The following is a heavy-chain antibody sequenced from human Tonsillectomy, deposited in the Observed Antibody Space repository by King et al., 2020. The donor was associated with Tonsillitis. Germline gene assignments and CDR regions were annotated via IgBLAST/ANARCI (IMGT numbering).Heavy chain of an antibody. Sequence: VQLVESGGGLVQPGGSLRRSCATSGFTFSDYYLDWVRQAPGKGLVWIGRSRNKANSSTTQYAASVEGRFTISRDGSTNSLSLQMNSLKTDDTAVYYCARGYNSFDIWGQGTMVTVSS. D-gene: IGHD5-24*01. CDR2: SRNKANSSTT. J-gene: IGHJ3*02. V-gene: IGHV3-72*01. CDR1: GFTFSDYY. CDR3: ARGYNSFDI.